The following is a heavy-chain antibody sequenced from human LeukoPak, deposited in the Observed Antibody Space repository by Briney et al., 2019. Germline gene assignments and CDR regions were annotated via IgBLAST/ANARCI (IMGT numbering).Heavy chain of an antibody. J-gene: IGHJ4*02. Sequence: PSETQSLTCAVSGYSISSDCYWGWIRQSPGKGLEWIGSIYHSGSTSYNPSLKSRVTISVDRSKNQFSLKLTSVTAADSAVYYCARNGTYPFDSWGQGTLVTVSS. CDR3: ARNGTYPFDS. CDR1: GYSISSDCY. D-gene: IGHD1-26*01. V-gene: IGHV4-38-2*01. CDR2: IYHSGST.